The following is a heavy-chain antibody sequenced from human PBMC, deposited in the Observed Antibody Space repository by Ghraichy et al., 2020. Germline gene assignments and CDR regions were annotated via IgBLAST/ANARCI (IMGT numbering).Heavy chain of an antibody. CDR3: ARRVTRIAARYFDY. CDR2: IYYSACN. D-gene: IGHD6-6*01. J-gene: IGHJ4*02. V-gene: IGHV4-39*01. Sequence: SETLSLTCTVSGGSISSSCYYWGWLPPPPGQELVWIVCIYYSACNYYNQTLKSRVTISVDTSKNQFSLRLSSVTAADKAVYYCARRVTRIAARYFDYWGQGTLVTVSS. CDR1: GGSISSSCYY.